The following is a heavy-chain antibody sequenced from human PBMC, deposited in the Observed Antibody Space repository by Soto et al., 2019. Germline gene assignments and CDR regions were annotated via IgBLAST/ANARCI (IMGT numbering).Heavy chain of an antibody. V-gene: IGHV1-18*04. CDR2: ISAYNGNT. CDR3: ERDGGQHARYYYGRDV. Sequence: QVQLVQSGAEVKKPGASVKVSCKASGYTFTSYGISWVRQAPGQGLEWMGWISAYNGNTNYAQKLQGRVTNNTDTSTSTAYMELRSLRSEDTAVDYCERDGGQHARYYYGRDVWGQGTTVTVSS. J-gene: IGHJ6*02. D-gene: IGHD3-16*01. CDR1: GYTFTSYG.